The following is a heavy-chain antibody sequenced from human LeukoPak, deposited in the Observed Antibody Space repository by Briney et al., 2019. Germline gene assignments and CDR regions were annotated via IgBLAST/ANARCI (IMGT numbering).Heavy chain of an antibody. Sequence: PSETLSLTCTVSGGSINNYCWTWIRQPPGKGLECIGYVYYTGSTYYNPSLKSRVTISVDTSSNQFSLKLNSVTAADTAVYYCAWDSSTVTTRHFDYWGQGTLVTVSS. J-gene: IGHJ4*02. D-gene: IGHD4-17*01. CDR1: GGSINNYC. CDR3: AWDSSTVTTRHFDY. CDR2: VYYTGST. V-gene: IGHV4-59*01.